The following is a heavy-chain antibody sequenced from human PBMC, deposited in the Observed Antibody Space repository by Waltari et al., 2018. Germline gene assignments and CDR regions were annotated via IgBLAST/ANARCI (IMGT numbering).Heavy chain of an antibody. CDR1: GRSISSNY. V-gene: IGHV4-4*07. D-gene: IGHD1-7*01. CDR3: ARGRTTWDY. Sequence: QLQLQEPGPGPVPPSETLSLTCAVSGRSISSNYRSRIRQPPGKGLEWIGRISGSGGSTDYNPSLKSRVTISTDTSKNQFSLKLSSVTAADTAVYYCARGRTTWDYWGQGVLVTVSS. CDR2: ISGSGGST. J-gene: IGHJ4*02.